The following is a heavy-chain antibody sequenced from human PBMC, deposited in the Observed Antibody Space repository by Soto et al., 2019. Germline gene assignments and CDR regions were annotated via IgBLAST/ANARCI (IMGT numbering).Heavy chain of an antibody. CDR2: TYYRSKWYN. Sequence: SQTLSLTCAISGDSVSSNSAAWNWIRQSPSRGLEWLGRTYYRSKWYNDYAVSVKSRITINPDTSKNQFSLQPNSVTPEDTAVYYWARGINSSLAYSSYGMHVWGPTTTVTVSS. J-gene: IGHJ6*02. D-gene: IGHD6-6*01. CDR1: GDSVSSNSAA. V-gene: IGHV6-1*01. CDR3: ARGINSSLAYSSYGMHV.